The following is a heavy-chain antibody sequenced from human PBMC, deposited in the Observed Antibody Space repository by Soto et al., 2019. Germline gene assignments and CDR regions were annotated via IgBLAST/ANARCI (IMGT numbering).Heavy chain of an antibody. J-gene: IGHJ6*02. CDR2: SSTYSSNT. Sequence: ASVKLSCKASGYTLTSYDISWVRQAPGQGLEWMGWSSTYSSNTNFAQKFRGRVTMTRDTSASTAYMELSSLRSEDTAVYYCARDLYVADYYYGMDVWGQGTRVTVSS. V-gene: IGHV1-18*01. D-gene: IGHD3-16*01. CDR1: GYTLTSYD. CDR3: ARDLYVADYYYGMDV.